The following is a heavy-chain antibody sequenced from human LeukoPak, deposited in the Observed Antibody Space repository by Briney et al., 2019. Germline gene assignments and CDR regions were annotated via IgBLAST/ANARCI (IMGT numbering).Heavy chain of an antibody. CDR1: GFSFSSYE. Sequence: PGGSLRVSCAASGFSFSSYEMHWVRQAPGKGLEWVAYISIAGSTIHYADSVKGRFTISRDNAKNSLYLQMNSLRAEDTAVYYCARRLLGSSTARTKNNWFDPWGQGTLVTVSS. CDR2: ISIAGSTI. D-gene: IGHD2-2*01. J-gene: IGHJ5*02. V-gene: IGHV3-48*03. CDR3: ARRLLGSSTARTKNNWFDP.